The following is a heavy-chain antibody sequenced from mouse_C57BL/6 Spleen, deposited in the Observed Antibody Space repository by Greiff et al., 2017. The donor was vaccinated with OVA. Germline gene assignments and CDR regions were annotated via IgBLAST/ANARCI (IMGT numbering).Heavy chain of an antibody. CDR3: ARCGYDEGSAMDY. J-gene: IGHJ4*01. V-gene: IGHV1-55*01. CDR1: GYTFTSYW. D-gene: IGHD2-2*01. Sequence: QVQLQQPGAELVKPGASVKMSCKASGYTFTSYWITWVKQRPGQGLEWIGDIYPGSGSTNYNEKFKSKATLTVDTSSSTAYMQLSSLTSEDSAVYYCARCGYDEGSAMDYWGQGTSVTVSS. CDR2: IYPGSGST.